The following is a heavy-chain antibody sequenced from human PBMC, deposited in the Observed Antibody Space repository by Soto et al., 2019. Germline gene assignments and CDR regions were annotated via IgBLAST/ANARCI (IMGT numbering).Heavy chain of an antibody. V-gene: IGHV1-69*13. CDR3: GAGRGPLPIYYHGMDV. CDR1: GGTFSSYA. CDR2: IIPIFGTA. D-gene: IGHD2-15*01. J-gene: IGHJ6*02. Sequence: SVKVSCKASGGTFSSYAISWVRQAPGQGLEWMGGIIPIFGTANYAQKFQGRVTITADESTSTAYMELSSLRSEDTAVYYCGAGRGPLPIYYHGMDVWGQGTTVTVSS.